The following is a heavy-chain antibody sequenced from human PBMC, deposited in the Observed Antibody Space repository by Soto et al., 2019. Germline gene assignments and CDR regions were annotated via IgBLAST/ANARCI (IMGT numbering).Heavy chain of an antibody. V-gene: IGHV3-7*01. CDR3: ARARGYSGYGPTRFYMDV. CDR1: GFTFSSYW. D-gene: IGHD5-12*01. J-gene: IGHJ6*03. Sequence: GGSLRLSCAASGFTFSSYWMSWVRQAPGKGLEWVANIKQDGSEKYYVDSVKGRFTISRDNAKNSLYLQMNSLRAEDTAVYYCARARGYSGYGPTRFYMDVWGKGTTVTVSS. CDR2: IKQDGSEK.